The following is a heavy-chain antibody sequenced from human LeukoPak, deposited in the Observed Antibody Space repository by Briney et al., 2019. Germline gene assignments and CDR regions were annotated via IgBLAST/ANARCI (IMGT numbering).Heavy chain of an antibody. V-gene: IGHV3-21*04. D-gene: IGHD1-26*01. CDR1: GFTFSSYS. Sequence: GGSLRLSCAASGFTFSSYSMNWVRQAPGKGLEWVSSISSSSSYIYYADSVKGRFTISRDNAKNSLYLQMNSLRAEDTAIYYCARDPTIQGYFDLWGRGTLVTVSS. CDR3: ARDPTIQGYFDL. CDR2: ISSSSSYI. J-gene: IGHJ2*01.